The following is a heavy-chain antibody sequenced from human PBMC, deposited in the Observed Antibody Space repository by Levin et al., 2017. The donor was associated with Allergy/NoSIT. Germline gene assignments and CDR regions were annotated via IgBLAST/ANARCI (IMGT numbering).Heavy chain of an antibody. Sequence: GGSLRLSCAASGFTFSSYAMSWVRQAPGKWLEWVSALSASADSIYYSDSVKGRFTISRDSSKNTLYLHMNSLRAEDTAVYYCARSSRGYGTFDYWGQGTLVTVSS. CDR3: ARSSRGYGTFDY. J-gene: IGHJ4*02. D-gene: IGHD5-12*01. CDR2: LSASADSI. CDR1: GFTFSSYA. V-gene: IGHV3-23*01.